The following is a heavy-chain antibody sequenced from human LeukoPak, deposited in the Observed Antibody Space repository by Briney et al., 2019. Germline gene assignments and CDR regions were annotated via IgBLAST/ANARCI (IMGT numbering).Heavy chain of an antibody. Sequence: SETLSLTCTVSGGSISSSSYYWGWIRQPPGKGLEWIGSIYYSGSTYYNPSLKSRVTISVDTSKNQFSLKLSSVTAADTAVYYCARERGYYYDSSGYYYFDYWGQGTLVTVSS. V-gene: IGHV4-39*07. J-gene: IGHJ4*02. D-gene: IGHD3-22*01. CDR1: GGSISSSSYY. CDR3: ARERGYYYDSSGYYYFDY. CDR2: IYYSGST.